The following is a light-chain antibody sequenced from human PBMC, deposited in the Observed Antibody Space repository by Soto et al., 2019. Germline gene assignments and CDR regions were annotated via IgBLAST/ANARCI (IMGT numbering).Light chain of an antibody. Sequence: IERTQSPSSLTASVGGRGIITSRASQSISSWLAWYQQKPGKAPKLLIYDASSLESGVPSRFSGSGSGTEFTLTISSLQSDDFATYYCQQYSSYWTFGQGTQVDI. J-gene: IGKJ1*01. V-gene: IGKV1-5*01. CDR2: DAS. CDR1: QSISSW. CDR3: QQYSSYWT.